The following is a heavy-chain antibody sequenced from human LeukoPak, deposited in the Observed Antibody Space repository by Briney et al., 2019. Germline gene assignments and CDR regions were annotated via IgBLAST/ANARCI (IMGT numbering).Heavy chain of an antibody. CDR1: GGSISSYY. CDR2: IYCSGST. D-gene: IGHD5-12*01. J-gene: IGHJ4*02. Sequence: SETQSLTCTVSGGSISSYYWSWIRQPPGKGLEWIGYIYCSGSTNYNPSLKSRVTISVDTSNNQFSLKLSSVTAADTAVYYCARQRDGYDYPLDYWGQGTLVTVSS. CDR3: ARQRDGYDYPLDY. V-gene: IGHV4-59*08.